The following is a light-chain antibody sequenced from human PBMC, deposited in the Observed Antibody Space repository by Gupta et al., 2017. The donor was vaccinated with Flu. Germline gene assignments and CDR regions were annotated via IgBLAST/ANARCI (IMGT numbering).Light chain of an antibody. J-gene: IGLJ3*02. CDR2: STN. V-gene: IGLV7-43*01. CDR1: TGAVTTTYY. Sequence: QTVVTQEPSLTVSPGGTVTPTCDSSTGAVTTTYYPNWFPLKPGQALRALIYSTNNKHSWTPARFSGSLLGGKAALTLSGVQPEDDADYYCLLYYGGLWVFGGGTKLTVL. CDR3: LLYYGGLWV.